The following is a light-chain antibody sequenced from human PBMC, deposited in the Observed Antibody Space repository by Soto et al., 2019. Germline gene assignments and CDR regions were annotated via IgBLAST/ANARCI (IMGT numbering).Light chain of an antibody. CDR2: EDS. V-gene: IGLV2-8*01. J-gene: IGLJ3*02. Sequence: QSALTQPPSASGSPGQSVAISCTGTSSDVGGYNYVSWYQQHPGKAPKLMIFEDSKRPSGVPGRFSGSKSGNTASLTVSGLQAEDEAYYYCSSYAGSNNWVLGGGTKLTVL. CDR1: SSDVGGYNY. CDR3: SSYAGSNNWV.